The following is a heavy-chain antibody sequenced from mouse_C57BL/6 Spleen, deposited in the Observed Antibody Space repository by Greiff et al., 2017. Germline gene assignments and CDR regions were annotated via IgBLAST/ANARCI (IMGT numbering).Heavy chain of an antibody. CDR3: ARLDYYGSSNYFDY. CDR2: IWSGGST. D-gene: IGHD1-1*01. V-gene: IGHV2-2*01. J-gene: IGHJ2*01. CDR1: GFSLTSYG. Sequence: VKLMESGPGLVQPSQSLSITCTVSGFSLTSYGVHWVRQSPGKGLEWLGVIWSGGSTDYNAAFISRLSISKDNSKSQVFFKMNSLQADDTAIYYCARLDYYGSSNYFDYWGQGTTLTVSS.